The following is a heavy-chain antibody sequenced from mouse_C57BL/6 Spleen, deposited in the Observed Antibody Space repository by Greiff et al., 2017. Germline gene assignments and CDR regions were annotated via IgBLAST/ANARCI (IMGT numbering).Heavy chain of an antibody. CDR2: IWWNDDK. V-gene: IGHV8-5*01. J-gene: IGHJ4*01. CDR1: GFSLSTSNMG. Sequence: VKLMESGPGILQPSQTLSLTCSFSGFSLSTSNMGIGWIRQPSGKGLEWLAHIWWNDDKYYNPSLKSRLTISKDTSNNQVFLKITSGDTADTATYYCAQMGWILAMDYWGQGTSVTVSS. CDR3: AQMGWILAMDY. D-gene: IGHD2-3*01.